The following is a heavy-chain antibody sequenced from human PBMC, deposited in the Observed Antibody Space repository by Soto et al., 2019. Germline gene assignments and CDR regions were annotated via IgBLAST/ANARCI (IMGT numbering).Heavy chain of an antibody. CDR2: ISYDGSNK. D-gene: IGHD3-22*01. Sequence: GGSLRLSCAASGFTFSSYGMHWVRQAPGKGLEWVAVISYDGSNKYYADSVKGRFTISRDNSKNTLYLQMNSLRAEDTAVYYCAKDLRGYYDSSGDYWGQGTLVTVSS. CDR3: AKDLRGYYDSSGDY. J-gene: IGHJ4*02. V-gene: IGHV3-30*18. CDR1: GFTFSSYG.